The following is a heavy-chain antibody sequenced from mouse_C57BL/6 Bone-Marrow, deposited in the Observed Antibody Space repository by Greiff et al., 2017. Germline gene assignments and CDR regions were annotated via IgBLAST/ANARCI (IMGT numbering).Heavy chain of an antibody. Sequence: EVQLQQSGAELVRPGASVKLSCTASGFNIKDYYLHWVKQRPEQGLEWIGRIDPEDGDTEYAPRFQGKATLTADTSSNTAYLQLSSLTSEDTAVYYCTSYDYDGFAYWGQGTLVTVSA. J-gene: IGHJ3*01. V-gene: IGHV14-1*01. D-gene: IGHD2-4*01. CDR1: GFNIKDYY. CDR3: TSYDYDGFAY. CDR2: IDPEDGDT.